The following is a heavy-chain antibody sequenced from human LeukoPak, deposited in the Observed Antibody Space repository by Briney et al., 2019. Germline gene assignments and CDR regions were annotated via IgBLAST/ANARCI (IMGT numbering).Heavy chain of an antibody. D-gene: IGHD3-10*01. J-gene: IGHJ4*02. Sequence: GGSLRLSCAASGFSFSNYWMHWVRQTPGKGLVWVSRINTDGTSTNYADSVKGRFTISRDNAKNTLYLQVNSLRAEDTALYFCARSDSGDVDYWGQGTLVTVSS. CDR1: GFSFSNYW. CDR3: ARSDSGDVDY. CDR2: INTDGTST. V-gene: IGHV3-74*01.